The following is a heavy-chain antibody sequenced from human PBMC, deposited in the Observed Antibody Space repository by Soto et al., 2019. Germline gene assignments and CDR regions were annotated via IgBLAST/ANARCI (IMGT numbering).Heavy chain of an antibody. CDR3: ANRLSRLDY. CDR2: ISESGGNT. CDR1: GFTFSSFA. Sequence: GSLRLSCAASGFTFSSFAMSWVRQAPGKGLGWVSGISESGGNTYYADSVKGRFTISXXXXXXTXYXQXXXLRAEDTAVYYCANRLSRLDYWGQGALVTVSS. V-gene: IGHV3-23*01. J-gene: IGHJ4*02.